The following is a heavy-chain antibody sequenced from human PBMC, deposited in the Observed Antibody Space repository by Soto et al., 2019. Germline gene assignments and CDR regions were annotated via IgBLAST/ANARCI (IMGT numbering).Heavy chain of an antibody. D-gene: IGHD3-10*01. CDR2: IIPILGIA. CDR1: GGTFSSYT. V-gene: IGHV1-69*08. J-gene: IGHJ5*02. Sequence: QVQLVQSGAEVKKPGSSVKVSCKASGGTFSSYTISWVRQAPGQGLEWMGRIIPILGIANYAQKFQGRVTITADKSTSTAYMELSSLRSEDTAVYYCARDRSVLWFGESPYNWCDPWGQGTLVTVSS. CDR3: ARDRSVLWFGESPYNWCDP.